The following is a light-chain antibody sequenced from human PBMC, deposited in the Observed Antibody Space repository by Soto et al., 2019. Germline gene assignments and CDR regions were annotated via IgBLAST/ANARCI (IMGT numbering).Light chain of an antibody. J-gene: IGKJ5*01. CDR3: QQRSNWPIT. Sequence: EIVLTQSPATLSLSPGERATLSCRASQSIGYYLAWYQEKPGQAPRLLIYDASIRATGIPARFSGSWSGTDFTLTINGLEPEDFAVYYCQQRSNWPITFGQGTRLEIK. CDR2: DAS. CDR1: QSIGYY. V-gene: IGKV3-11*01.